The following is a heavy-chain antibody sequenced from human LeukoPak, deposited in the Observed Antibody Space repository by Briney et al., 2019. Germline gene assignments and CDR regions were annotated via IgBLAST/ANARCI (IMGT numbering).Heavy chain of an antibody. D-gene: IGHD1-26*01. CDR2: ISWNSGSI. V-gene: IGHV3-9*01. Sequence: PGRSLRLSCAASGFTFDDYAMHWVRHAPGKGLEWVSGISWNSGSIGYADSVKGRFTISRDNAKNSLYLQMNSLRAEDTALYYCAKDIVGALNAFDIWGQGTMVTVSS. CDR1: GFTFDDYA. CDR3: AKDIVGALNAFDI. J-gene: IGHJ3*02.